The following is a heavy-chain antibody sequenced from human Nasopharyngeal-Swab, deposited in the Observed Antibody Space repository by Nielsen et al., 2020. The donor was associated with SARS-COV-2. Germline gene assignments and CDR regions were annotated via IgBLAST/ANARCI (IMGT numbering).Heavy chain of an antibody. D-gene: IGHD6-6*01. CDR3: ARDVEGYSSSAGYYMDV. CDR1: GFTFNSHG. V-gene: IGHV3-33*08. J-gene: IGHJ6*03. CDR2: IWYDGSNK. Sequence: GESLKISCAASGFTFNSHGMHWVRQAPGKGLEWVAVIWYDGSNKYYADSVKGRFTISRDNSKNTLYLQMNSLRAEDTAVYYCARDVEGYSSSAGYYMDVWGKGTTVTVSS.